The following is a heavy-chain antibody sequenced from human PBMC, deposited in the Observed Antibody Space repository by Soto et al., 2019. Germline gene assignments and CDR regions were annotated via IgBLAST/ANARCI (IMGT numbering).Heavy chain of an antibody. Sequence: EVQLVESGGGLVKPGGSLRLSCAASGFTFSNAWMNWVRQAPGKGLEWVGGIKSKTDGGTTDYAAPVKGRFTISRDDSKNTLYLQMNSLKTEDTAVYYCTTDSNYYDSSGSFHWGQGTLVTVSS. V-gene: IGHV3-15*07. CDR3: TTDSNYYDSSGSFH. CDR1: GFTFSNAW. D-gene: IGHD3-22*01. J-gene: IGHJ4*02. CDR2: IKSKTDGGTT.